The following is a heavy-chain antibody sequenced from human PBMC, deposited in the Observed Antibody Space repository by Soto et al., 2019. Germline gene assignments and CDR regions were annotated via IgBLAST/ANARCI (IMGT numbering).Heavy chain of an antibody. CDR1: GGSVSSGSYY. CDR3: ARDPFIGGGGSCYSNWFDP. CDR2: IYYSGST. J-gene: IGHJ5*02. Sequence: SETLSLTCTVSGGSVSSGSYYWSWIRQPPGKGLEWVGYIYYSGSTNYNPSPKSRVTISVDTSKNQFSLELSSVTAADTAVYYCARDPFIGGGGSCYSNWFDPWGQGTLVTVSS. D-gene: IGHD2-15*01. V-gene: IGHV4-61*01.